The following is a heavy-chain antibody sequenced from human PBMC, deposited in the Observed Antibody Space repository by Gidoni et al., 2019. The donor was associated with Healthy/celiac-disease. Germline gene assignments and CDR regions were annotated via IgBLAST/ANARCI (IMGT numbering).Heavy chain of an antibody. Sequence: VQLQQWGAGLLKPSETLSLTCAVYGGSFSGYYWSWIRQPPGKGLEVIGEINHSGSTNYNPSLKSRVTISVDTSKNQFSLKLSSVTAADTAVYYCARRLYSGSYLDYWGQGTLVTVSS. CDR3: ARRLYSGSYLDY. D-gene: IGHD1-26*01. J-gene: IGHJ4*02. CDR2: INHSGST. V-gene: IGHV4-34*01. CDR1: GGSFSGYY.